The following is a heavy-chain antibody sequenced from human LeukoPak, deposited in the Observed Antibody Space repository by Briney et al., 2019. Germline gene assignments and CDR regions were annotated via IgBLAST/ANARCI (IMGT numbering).Heavy chain of an antibody. V-gene: IGHV1-69*05. CDR1: GGTFSSYA. CDR2: IIPIFGTA. D-gene: IGHD5-24*01. Sequence: ASVKVSCKSSGGTFSSYAISWVRQAPGQGLEWMGGIIPIFGTANYAQKFQGGVTITTDESTSTAYMELSSLRSEDTAVYYCASNSRDGYSSWFDPWGQGTLVTVSS. J-gene: IGHJ5*02. CDR3: ASNSRDGYSSWFDP.